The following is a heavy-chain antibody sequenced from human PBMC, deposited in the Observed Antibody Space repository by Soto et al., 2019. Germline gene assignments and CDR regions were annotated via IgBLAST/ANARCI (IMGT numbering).Heavy chain of an antibody. CDR3: ARESPYCSGGSCYGGIDY. CDR1: GGSVSSGSYY. D-gene: IGHD2-15*01. CDR2: IYYSGST. Sequence: SETLSLTCTVSGGSVSSGSYYWSWIRQPPGKGLEWIGYIYYSGSTNYNPSLKSRVTISVDTSKNQFSLKLSSVTAADTAVYYCARESPYCSGGSCYGGIDYCGQGTLVAVSS. V-gene: IGHV4-61*01. J-gene: IGHJ4*02.